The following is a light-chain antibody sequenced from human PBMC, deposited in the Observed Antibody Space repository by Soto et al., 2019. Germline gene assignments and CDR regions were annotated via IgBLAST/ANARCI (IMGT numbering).Light chain of an antibody. V-gene: IGKV1-39*01. CDR2: TAS. J-gene: IGKJ5*01. Sequence: IQMTQSPSSLSASVGDRVTITCRASQSIVRNLNWYQQKPGKAPELLIYTASNLESGVPSRFSGSGSGTDFTLTISSLQPEDFATYYCQQSYSTLITFGQGTRMEIK. CDR1: QSIVRN. CDR3: QQSYSTLIT.